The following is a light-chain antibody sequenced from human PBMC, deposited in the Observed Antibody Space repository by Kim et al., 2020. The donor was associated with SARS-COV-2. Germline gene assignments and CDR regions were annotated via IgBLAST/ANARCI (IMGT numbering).Light chain of an antibody. CDR3: QQYNNWPPWT. Sequence: PEERATLTCRASQSVGSSLAWYQQKPGQPPRLLISGASTRATGVPARFSGSGSGADFTLTISSLQSEDFAVYYWQQYNNWPPWTFGQGTKVDIK. J-gene: IGKJ1*01. CDR1: QSVGSS. CDR2: GAS. V-gene: IGKV3-15*01.